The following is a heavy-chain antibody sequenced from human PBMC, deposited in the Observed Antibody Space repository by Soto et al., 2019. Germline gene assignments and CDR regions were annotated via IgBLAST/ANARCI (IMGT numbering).Heavy chain of an antibody. CDR3: ARGEAAYYYGSGYYYGMDV. Sequence: GQLVQSGAEVKKPGASVKVSCKASGYTFTSYGISWVRQPPGQGLEWTGWLSAYNGNTNYAQKLEGRLTTTTDTSTSTAYMALRSLRSEDTAGYDCARGEAAYYYGSGYYYGMDVWGQGTTVTVAS. V-gene: IGHV1-18*01. CDR1: GYTFTSYG. J-gene: IGHJ6*02. D-gene: IGHD3-10*01. CDR2: LSAYNGNT.